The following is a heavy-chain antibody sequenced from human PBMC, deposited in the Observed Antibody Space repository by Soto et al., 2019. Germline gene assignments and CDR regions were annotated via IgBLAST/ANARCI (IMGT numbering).Heavy chain of an antibody. CDR1: GGTFSSYA. CDR3: ARGYRLEAHSVYYYYYGMDV. CDR2: IIPIFGTA. D-gene: IGHD5-18*01. Sequence: SVKVSCKASGGTFSSYAISWVRQAPGQGLEWMGGIIPIFGTANYAQKFQGRVTITADKSTSTAYMGLSSLRSEDTAVYYCARGYRLEAHSVYYYYYGMDVWGQGTTVTVSS. V-gene: IGHV1-69*06. J-gene: IGHJ6*02.